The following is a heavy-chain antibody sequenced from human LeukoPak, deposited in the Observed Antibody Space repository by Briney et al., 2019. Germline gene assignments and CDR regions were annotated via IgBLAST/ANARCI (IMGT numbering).Heavy chain of an antibody. Sequence: SETLSLTCAVYGGSFSGYYWSWIRQPPGKGLEWIGEINHSGSTNYNPSLKSRVTTSVDTSKNQFSLKLSSVTAADTAVYYCARRWIQLWVPGRFDYWGQGTLVTVSS. V-gene: IGHV4-34*01. CDR2: INHSGST. J-gene: IGHJ4*02. D-gene: IGHD5-18*01. CDR3: ARRWIQLWVPGRFDY. CDR1: GGSFSGYY.